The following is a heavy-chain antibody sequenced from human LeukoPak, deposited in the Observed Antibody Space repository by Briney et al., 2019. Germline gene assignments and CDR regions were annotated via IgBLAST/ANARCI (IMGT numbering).Heavy chain of an antibody. CDR1: GFTFSSYE. J-gene: IGHJ3*02. CDR3: ARGGPGGTFDI. Sequence: GGSLRLSCAASGFTFSSYEMNWVRQAPGKGLEWVSYISSSGSTIYYADSVKGRFTISRDNAKNSLYLQMNSLRAEDTAVYYCARGGPGGTFDIWGQGTMVTVSS. D-gene: IGHD3-16*01. CDR2: ISSSGSTI. V-gene: IGHV3-48*03.